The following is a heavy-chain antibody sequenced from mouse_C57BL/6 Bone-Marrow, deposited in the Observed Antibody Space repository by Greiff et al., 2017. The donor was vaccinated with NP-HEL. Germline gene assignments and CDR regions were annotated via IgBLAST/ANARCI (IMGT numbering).Heavy chain of an antibody. V-gene: IGHV5-16*01. CDR2: INYDGSST. CDR3: ARNPTAQATLYAMDY. CDR1: GFTFSDYY. D-gene: IGHD3-2*02. Sequence: LVESEGGLVQPGSSMKLSCTASGFTFSDYYMAWVRQVPEKGLEWVANINYDGSSTYYLDSLKSRFIISRDNAKNILYLQMSSLKSEDTATYYCARNPTAQATLYAMDYWGQGASVTVSS. J-gene: IGHJ4*01.